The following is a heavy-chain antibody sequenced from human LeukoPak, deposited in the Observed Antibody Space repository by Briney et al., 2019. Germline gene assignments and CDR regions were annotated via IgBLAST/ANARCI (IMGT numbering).Heavy chain of an antibody. Sequence: GGSLRLSCAASGFTLSGDYMSWVRQAPGKGLEWVSVTYSGGTTYYADSVKGRFTISRDNSKSTLYLQMNSLRAEDTAVYYCAREAYHYYGMDVWGQGTTVTVSS. CDR1: GFTLSGDY. CDR2: TYSGGTT. CDR3: AREAYHYYGMDV. V-gene: IGHV3-66*01. D-gene: IGHD3-16*01. J-gene: IGHJ6*02.